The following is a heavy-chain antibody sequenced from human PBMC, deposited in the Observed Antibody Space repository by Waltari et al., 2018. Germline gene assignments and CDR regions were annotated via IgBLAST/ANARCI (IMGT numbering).Heavy chain of an antibody. Sequence: QVQLVQSGAEVKKPGASVKVSCKVSGYTLPELSMHWARQATGKGLEWMGGFDPEDGETIYAQKCQGRVTMTEDTSTDTAYMELSSLRSEDTAVYYCATDLSSRGFRESGDYWGQGTLVTVSS. J-gene: IGHJ4*02. CDR3: ATDLSSRGFRESGDY. D-gene: IGHD3-10*01. V-gene: IGHV1-24*01. CDR1: GYTLPELS. CDR2: FDPEDGET.